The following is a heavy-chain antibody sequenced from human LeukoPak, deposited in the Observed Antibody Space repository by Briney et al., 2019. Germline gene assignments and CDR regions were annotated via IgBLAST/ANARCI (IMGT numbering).Heavy chain of an antibody. V-gene: IGHV3-30*18. CDR3: AKGEHGDY. D-gene: IGHD1/OR15-1a*01. J-gene: IGHJ4*02. Sequence: GGSLRLSCAASGFTFSSYGMHWVRQALGKGLEWVAVISYDGSNKYYADSVKGRFTISRDNSKNTLYLQMNSLRAEDTAVYYCAKGEHGDYWGQGTLVTVSS. CDR2: ISYDGSNK. CDR1: GFTFSSYG.